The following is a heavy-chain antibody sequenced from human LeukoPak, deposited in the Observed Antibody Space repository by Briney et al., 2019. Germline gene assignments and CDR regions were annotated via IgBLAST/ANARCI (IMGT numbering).Heavy chain of an antibody. Sequence: ASVKVSCKASGYTFSVYYIHWVRQVPGHGLEWMGIINPSGGGTTYAQKFQGRVTMTRNTSISTAYMELSSLRSEDTAVYYCARDYTPNNYYYYMDVWGKGTTVTISS. CDR2: INPSGGGT. J-gene: IGHJ6*03. D-gene: IGHD4/OR15-4a*01. V-gene: IGHV1-46*01. CDR3: ARDYTPNNYYYYMDV. CDR1: GYTFSVYY.